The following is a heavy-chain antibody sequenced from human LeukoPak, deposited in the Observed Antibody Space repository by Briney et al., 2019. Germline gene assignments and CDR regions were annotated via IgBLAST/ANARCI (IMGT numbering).Heavy chain of an antibody. D-gene: IGHD5-18*01. CDR3: ARARDVDTAIDY. CDR2: ISYDGSNK. J-gene: IGHJ4*02. V-gene: IGHV3-30*04. Sequence: GGSLRLSCAASGFTFSSYAMHWVRQAPGKGLEWVAVISYDGSNKYYADSVKGRFTISRDNSKNTLYLQMNSLRTEDTAVYYCARARDVDTAIDYWGQGTLVTVSS. CDR1: GFTFSSYA.